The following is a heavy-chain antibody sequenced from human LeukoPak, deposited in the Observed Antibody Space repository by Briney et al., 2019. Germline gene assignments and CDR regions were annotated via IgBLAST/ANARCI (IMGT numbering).Heavy chain of an antibody. J-gene: IGHJ4*02. V-gene: IGHV3-23*01. CDR3: AKDGLAARLAY. Sequence: GGSLRLSCVASGFTFSSYAMSWVRQAPGKGLEWVSATVGSGGSTFYADSVKGRFTISRDNSKNTLYLQMNSLRAEDTAVYYCAKDGLAARLAYWGQGTLVTVSS. CDR1: GFTFSSYA. CDR2: TVGSGGST. D-gene: IGHD6-6*01.